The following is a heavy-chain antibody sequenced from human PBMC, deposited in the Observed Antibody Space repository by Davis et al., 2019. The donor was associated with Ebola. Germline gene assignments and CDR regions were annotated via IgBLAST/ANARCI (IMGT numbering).Heavy chain of an antibody. CDR3: AKEPHTTGWPHYFDF. D-gene: IGHD6-19*01. CDR2: ISFDGYNK. V-gene: IGHV3-30*18. J-gene: IGHJ4*02. CDR1: GFTLSRYG. Sequence: GESLKISCAASGFTLSRYGMHWVRQAPGKGLEWVAVISFDGYNKYYSDSAKGRFTVSRDSSKNTLYLQMNSLKPDDTAVYFCAKEPHTTGWPHYFDFWGQGTLVTVSS.